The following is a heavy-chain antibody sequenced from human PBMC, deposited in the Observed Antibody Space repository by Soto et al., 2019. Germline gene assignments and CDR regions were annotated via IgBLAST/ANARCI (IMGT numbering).Heavy chain of an antibody. CDR1: GFTFSSYS. Sequence: GGSLRLSCAASGFTFSSYSMNWVRQAPGKGLEWVSSISSSSSYIYYADSVKGRFTISRDNAKNSLYLQMNSLRAEDTAVYYCARTPDILTGYPHYYYMDVWGKGTTVTVSS. J-gene: IGHJ6*03. V-gene: IGHV3-21*01. D-gene: IGHD3-9*01. CDR2: ISSSSSYI. CDR3: ARTPDILTGYPHYYYMDV.